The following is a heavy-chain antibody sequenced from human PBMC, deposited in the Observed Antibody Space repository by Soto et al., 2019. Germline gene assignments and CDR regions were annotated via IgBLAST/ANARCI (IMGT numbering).Heavy chain of an antibody. Sequence: GGSLRLSCAASGFTFSDYYMSWIRQAPGKGLEWVSYISSSGSTIYYADSVKGRFTISRDNAKNSLYLQMNSLRAEDTAVYYCARDRSIVATSRHDPWGQGTLVTVSS. D-gene: IGHD5-12*01. V-gene: IGHV3-11*01. CDR1: GFTFSDYY. CDR3: ARDRSIVATSRHDP. J-gene: IGHJ5*02. CDR2: ISSSGSTI.